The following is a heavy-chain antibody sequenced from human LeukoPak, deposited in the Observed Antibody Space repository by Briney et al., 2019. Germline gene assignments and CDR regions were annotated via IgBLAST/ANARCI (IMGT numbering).Heavy chain of an antibody. D-gene: IGHD6-19*01. J-gene: IGHJ4*02. CDR1: GFTVNFNY. Sequence: GGSLRLSCAASGFTVNFNYMSWVRQAPGKGLEWVSAMGGGGTTYYADYVKGRFTISRDTSKNTLYLQMNSLRAEDTAIYYCAKAGRPQAVAGWIDYWGQGTLVTVSS. V-gene: IGHV3-53*01. CDR2: MGGGGTT. CDR3: AKAGRPQAVAGWIDY.